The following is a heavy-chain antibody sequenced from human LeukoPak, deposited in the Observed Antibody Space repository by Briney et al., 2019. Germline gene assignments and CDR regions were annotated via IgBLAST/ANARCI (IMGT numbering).Heavy chain of an antibody. J-gene: IGHJ4*02. CDR2: TIGTGDSK. D-gene: IGHD5-24*01. Sequence: GGSLRLSCAASGFTFRNYGMSWVRQAPGKGLEWVSGTIGTGDSKFYADPVKGRFTISRDNSRNTLYLHMNSLRVDATAVYYCASLYNDYGDYWGQGALVTVSS. CDR3: ASLYNDYGDY. CDR1: GFTFRNYG. V-gene: IGHV3-23*01.